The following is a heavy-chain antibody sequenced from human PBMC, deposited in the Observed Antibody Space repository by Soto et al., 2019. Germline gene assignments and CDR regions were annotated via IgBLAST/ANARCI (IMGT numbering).Heavy chain of an antibody. CDR1: GGSFSGYY. Sequence: SETLSLTCAVYGGSFSGYYWSWIRQPPGKGLEWIGEINHSGSTNYNPSLKSRVTISVDTSKNQFSLKLSSVTAADTAVYYCARTSRLGYCSGGSCYFEYFQHWGQGTLVTVSS. CDR3: ARTSRLGYCSGGSCYFEYFQH. V-gene: IGHV4-34*01. D-gene: IGHD2-15*01. J-gene: IGHJ1*01. CDR2: INHSGST.